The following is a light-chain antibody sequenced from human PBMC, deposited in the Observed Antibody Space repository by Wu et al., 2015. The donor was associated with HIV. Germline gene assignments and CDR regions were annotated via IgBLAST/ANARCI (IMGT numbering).Light chain of an antibody. CDR3: QHYGTSSYT. V-gene: IGKV3-15*01. J-gene: IGKJ2*01. CDR1: QSVGNN. Sequence: EIVMTQSPATLSVSPGERATLSCRATQSVGNNLAWYQQKPGQAPRLLIYDTSIRATGISGRFSGSGSGTDFTLTISRLEPEDFAVYYCQHYGTSSYTFGQGTKLEIK. CDR2: DTS.